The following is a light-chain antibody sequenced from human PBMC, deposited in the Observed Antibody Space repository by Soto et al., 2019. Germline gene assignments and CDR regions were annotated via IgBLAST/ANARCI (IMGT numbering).Light chain of an antibody. CDR1: QSLLYSNGYNY. CDR3: MQALQTRT. J-gene: IGKJ1*01. Sequence: DIVMTQSPLSLPVTPGEPASISCRSSQSLLYSNGYNYLDWYLQKPGQSPQLLIYLGSNRASGVPDRFSGSGSGTDFTLKISRVEAGDVGVYYCMQALQTRTFGQGTKVEIK. CDR2: LGS. V-gene: IGKV2-28*01.